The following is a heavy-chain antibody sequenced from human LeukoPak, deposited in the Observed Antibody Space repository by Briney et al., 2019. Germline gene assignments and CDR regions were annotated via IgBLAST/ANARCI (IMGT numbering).Heavy chain of an antibody. CDR2: ISGSGDST. D-gene: IGHD2-15*01. J-gene: IGHJ4*02. CDR1: GFTFSSYA. CDR3: ATKGGGYCSGGSCYIFNY. Sequence: PGGSLRLSCAASGFTFSSYAMHWVRQAPGKGLEWVSVISGSGDSTNCADSVKGRYTISRDNSKNTLYLQMNSLRAEDTAVYYCATKGGGYCSGGSCYIFNYWGQGTLVTVSS. V-gene: IGHV3-23*01.